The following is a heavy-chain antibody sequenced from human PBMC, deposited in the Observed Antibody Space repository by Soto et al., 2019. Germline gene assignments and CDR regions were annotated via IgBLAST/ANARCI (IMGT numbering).Heavy chain of an antibody. V-gene: IGHV3-21*01. Sequence: GSLSLSCAASGFTFSSYSMNWVRQAPGKGLEWVSSISSSSSYIYYADSVKGRFTISRDNAKNSLFLQMNSLSAEDTAVYYCARNYDSSSKNWFDPWGQGTLVTVSS. CDR1: GFTFSSYS. J-gene: IGHJ5*02. D-gene: IGHD6-13*01. CDR3: ARNYDSSSKNWFDP. CDR2: ISSSSSYI.